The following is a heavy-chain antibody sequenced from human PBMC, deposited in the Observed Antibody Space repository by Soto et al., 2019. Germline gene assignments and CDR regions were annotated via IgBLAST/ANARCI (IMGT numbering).Heavy chain of an antibody. V-gene: IGHV4-31*03. CDR2: IYSSGNT. CDR1: GVSVSSGGYY. J-gene: IGHJ4*02. CDR3: AGEVMVPRHFDY. D-gene: IGHD2-15*01. Sequence: QVQLQESGPGLVKPSQTLSLTCTVSGVSVSSGGYYWTWIRQHPGKGLEWIGYIYSSGNTYYNPSLKSRVTVSVGTSKSQCSLTVSSVTAADTAVYYCAGEVMVPRHFDYWGQGTLVTVSS.